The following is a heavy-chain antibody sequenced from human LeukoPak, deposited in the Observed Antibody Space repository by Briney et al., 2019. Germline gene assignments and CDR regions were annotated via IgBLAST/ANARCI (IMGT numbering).Heavy chain of an antibody. CDR3: ARWAVTTPFGLDY. D-gene: IGHD4-11*01. Sequence: SETLSLTCTVSGGSISSSSYYWSWIRQPPGKGLEWIGEINHSGSTNYNPSLKSRVTISVDTSKNQFSLKLSSVTAADTAVYYCARWAVTTPFGLDYWGQGTLVTVSS. CDR1: GGSISSSSYY. CDR2: INHSGST. J-gene: IGHJ4*02. V-gene: IGHV4-39*07.